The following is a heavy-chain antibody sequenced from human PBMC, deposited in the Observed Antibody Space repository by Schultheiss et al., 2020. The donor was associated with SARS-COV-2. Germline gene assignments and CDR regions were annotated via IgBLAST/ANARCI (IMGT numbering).Heavy chain of an antibody. D-gene: IGHD2-2*01. J-gene: IGHJ6*02. V-gene: IGHV3-30-3*01. CDR2: ISYDGSNK. Sequence: GGSLRLSCAASGFTFGTYNMHWVRQAPGKGLEWVAVISYDGSNKYYADSVKGRFTISRDNSKNSLYLQMNSLRPEDTAVYYCAGAFCTSTSCSEALRGYYGMDVWGRGTTVTVSS. CDR1: GFTFGTYN. CDR3: AGAFCTSTSCSEALRGYYGMDV.